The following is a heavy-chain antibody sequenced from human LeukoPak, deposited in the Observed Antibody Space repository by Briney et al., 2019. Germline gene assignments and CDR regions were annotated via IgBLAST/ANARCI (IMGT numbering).Heavy chain of an antibody. CDR1: GFTFSDFW. Sequence: PGGSLRLSCAGSGFTFSDFWMTWVRQTPGKGLEWVANIKEDGTEKNLVDSVKGRFTISRDNAKNSLYLQMNSLRAEDTAVYYCAKAVQPAEFAWWDYWGQGTLVTVSS. V-gene: IGHV3-7*01. D-gene: IGHD2-15*01. J-gene: IGHJ4*02. CDR2: IKEDGTEK. CDR3: AKAVQPAEFAWWDY.